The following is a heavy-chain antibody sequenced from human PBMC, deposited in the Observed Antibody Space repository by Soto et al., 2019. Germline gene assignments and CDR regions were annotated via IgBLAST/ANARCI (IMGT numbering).Heavy chain of an antibody. CDR2: INPNSGGT. CDR1: GYTFTGYY. CDR3: ARASYGSGTYPVGCAFDI. Sequence: ASVKVSCKASGYTFTGYYMHWVRQAPGQGLEWMGWINPNSGGTNYAQKFQGWVTMTRDTSISTAYMELSRLRSDDTAVYYCARASYGSGTYPVGCAFDIWGQGTMVTVSS. D-gene: IGHD3-10*01. V-gene: IGHV1-2*04. J-gene: IGHJ3*02.